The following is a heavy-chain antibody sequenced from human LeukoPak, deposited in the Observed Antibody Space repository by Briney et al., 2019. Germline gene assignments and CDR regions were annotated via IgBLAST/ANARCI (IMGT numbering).Heavy chain of an antibody. J-gene: IGHJ5*02. CDR3: VRGRAWFDP. V-gene: IGHV4-59*13. CDR2: IYYSGDT. Sequence: SETLSLTCTVSGGSIRRYYGSGLPQPPGKGLEGSGYIYYSGDTNYNSSLERRVTISGDTSKNQFSLRLTSVTAADTAVYYCVRGRAWFDPWRQGTMVTVSS. CDR1: GGSIRRYY.